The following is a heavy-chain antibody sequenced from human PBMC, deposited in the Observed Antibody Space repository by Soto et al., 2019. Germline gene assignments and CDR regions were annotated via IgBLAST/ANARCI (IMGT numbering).Heavy chain of an antibody. CDR3: ARYGGFYLFDY. V-gene: IGHV4-4*07. Sequence: SETLSLTCNVSGGSISTYYWNWIRQPAGKGLEWIGRIYTSGSTNYNPSLKSRVTMSVDTSKNQFSLKLSSVTAADTAVYYCARYGGFYLFDYWGQGTLVTVSS. CDR1: GGSISTYY. CDR2: IYTSGST. D-gene: IGHD4-17*01. J-gene: IGHJ4*02.